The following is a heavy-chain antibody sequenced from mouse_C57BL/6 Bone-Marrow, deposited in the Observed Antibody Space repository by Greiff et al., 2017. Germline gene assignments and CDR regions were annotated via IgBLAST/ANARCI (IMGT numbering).Heavy chain of an antibody. CDR1: GFSLTSYG. Sequence: QVQLQQSGPGLVQPSQSLSITCTVSGFSLTSYGVHWVRQSPGKGLEWLGVIWSGGSTDYNAAFISRLSISKDNSKSQVFFKMNSLQADDTAIYYCARNGAPDGYYGGYYFDYWGQGTTLTVSS. CDR3: ARNGAPDGYYGGYYFDY. V-gene: IGHV2-2*01. D-gene: IGHD2-3*01. J-gene: IGHJ2*01. CDR2: IWSGGST.